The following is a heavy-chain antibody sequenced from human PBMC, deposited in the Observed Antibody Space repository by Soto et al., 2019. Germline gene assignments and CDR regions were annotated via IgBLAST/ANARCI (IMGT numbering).Heavy chain of an antibody. CDR3: AKGRLTGIYFFDY. Sequence: PGGSLRLSCAASGFTFSSYAMSWVRQAPGKGLEWVAVIWYNGSNKYYAGSVKGRFIISRDNSKNTLYLQMNSLRAEDTAVYYCAKGRLTGIYFFDYWGQGTLVTVSS. V-gene: IGHV3-33*06. CDR2: IWYNGSNK. J-gene: IGHJ4*02. CDR1: GFTFSSYA. D-gene: IGHD3-10*01.